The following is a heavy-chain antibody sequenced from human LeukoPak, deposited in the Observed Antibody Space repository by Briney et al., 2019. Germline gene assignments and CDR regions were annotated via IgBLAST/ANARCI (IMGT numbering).Heavy chain of an antibody. Sequence: SETLSLTCAVYGGSFSGYYWSWIRQPPGKGLEWIGEINHSGSTNYNPSLKSRVTISVDTSKNQFSLKLSSVTAADTAVYYCARVNLDYYGSGSYYNADWFDPWGQGTLVTVSS. CDR2: INHSGST. CDR1: GGSFSGYY. CDR3: ARVNLDYYGSGSYYNADWFDP. J-gene: IGHJ5*02. V-gene: IGHV4-34*01. D-gene: IGHD3-10*01.